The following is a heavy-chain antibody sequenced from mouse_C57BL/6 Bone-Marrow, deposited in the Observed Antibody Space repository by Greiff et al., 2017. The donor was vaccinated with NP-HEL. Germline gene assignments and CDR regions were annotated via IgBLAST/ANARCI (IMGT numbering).Heavy chain of an antibody. CDR2: IRLKSDNYAT. J-gene: IGHJ2*01. Sequence: DVKLVESGGGLVQPGGSMKLSCVASGFTFSNYWMNWVRQSPEKGLEWVAQIRLKSDNYATHYAESVKGRFTISRDDSKCSVYLQMNNLRAEDTGIYYCTVTTVVDFDYWGQGTTLTVSS. V-gene: IGHV6-3*01. CDR3: TVTTVVDFDY. D-gene: IGHD1-1*01. CDR1: GFTFSNYW.